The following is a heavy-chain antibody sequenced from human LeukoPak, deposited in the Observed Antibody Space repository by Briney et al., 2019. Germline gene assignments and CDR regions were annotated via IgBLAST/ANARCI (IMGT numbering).Heavy chain of an antibody. D-gene: IGHD6-19*01. CDR3: AREVGSGWNYFDL. CDR1: GFTFSSFN. Sequence: PGGSLRLSCAAPGFTFSSFNVNWVRQTPGKGLEWVSSISSRQNDVQYADSLEGRFTISRDNAKNSLYLQMNTLRAEDTAVYFCAREVGSGWNYFDLWGQGTLVTVSS. CDR2: ISSRQNDV. V-gene: IGHV3-21*01. J-gene: IGHJ4*02.